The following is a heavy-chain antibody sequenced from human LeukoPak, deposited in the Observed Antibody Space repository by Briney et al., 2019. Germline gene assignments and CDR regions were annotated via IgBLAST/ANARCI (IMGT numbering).Heavy chain of an antibody. J-gene: IGHJ3*01. CDR1: GFTFTTYA. CDR3: AKDLALAGTGGGFDV. Sequence: GGSLRLSCAASGFTFTTYAINWVRQAPGKGLERVSGISGGGDKSIYADSVNGRFTISRDNSKNTVSFQMSSLRAEDTAHYYCAKDLALAGTGGGFDVWGQGTRVAVSS. V-gene: IGHV3-23*01. D-gene: IGHD6-19*01. CDR2: ISGGGDKS.